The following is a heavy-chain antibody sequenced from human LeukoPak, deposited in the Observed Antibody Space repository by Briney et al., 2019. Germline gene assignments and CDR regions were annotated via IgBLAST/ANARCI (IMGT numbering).Heavy chain of an antibody. V-gene: IGHV4-39*01. Sequence: SETLSLTCIVSGGSISSSRYYWGWIRQPPGKGLEWIGCINYSGSTYYKPSLKSRVTISVDTSKNQFSLKLSSVTAADTAVYYCARRGEYCSSTSCLDYWGQGTLVTVSS. J-gene: IGHJ4*02. CDR3: ARRGEYCSSTSCLDY. D-gene: IGHD2-2*01. CDR2: INYSGST. CDR1: GGSISSSRYY.